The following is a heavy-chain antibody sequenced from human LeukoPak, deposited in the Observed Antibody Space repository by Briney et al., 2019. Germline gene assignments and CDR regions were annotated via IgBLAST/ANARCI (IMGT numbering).Heavy chain of an antibody. CDR2: INNDGSST. J-gene: IGHJ6*02. CDR1: PHTPSSYW. D-gene: IGHD1-26*01. Sequence: GGSLRLSSAAPPHTPSSYWMHWVPHAPGERLVWVSRINNDGSSTSYADSVKGRFTISTDNAKNTLYLQMNSLRAEDTAVYYGASAIVGATFYYYGMDVWGQGTTVTVSS. V-gene: IGHV3-74*01. CDR3: ASAIVGATFYYYGMDV.